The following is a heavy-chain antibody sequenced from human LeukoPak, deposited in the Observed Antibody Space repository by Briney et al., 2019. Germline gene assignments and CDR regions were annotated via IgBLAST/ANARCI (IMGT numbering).Heavy chain of an antibody. CDR1: GYTFTDYS. CDR2: MNPNSGGT. J-gene: IGHJ6*02. V-gene: IGHV1-2*02. CDR3: ARLDCRSTSCYNANFGLDV. D-gene: IGHD2-2*02. Sequence: ASVTVSCKASGYTFTDYSLHWVRQAPGQGLEWMGWMNPNSGGTNYAQQFQGRVTMTRDTSISTAYMELSMLRSDDTAVYYCARLDCRSTSCYNANFGLDVWGQKTTVRVFS.